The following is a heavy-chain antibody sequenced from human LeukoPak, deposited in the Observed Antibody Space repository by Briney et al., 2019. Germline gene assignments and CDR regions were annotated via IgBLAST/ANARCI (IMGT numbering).Heavy chain of an antibody. CDR2: IYYSGSN. D-gene: IGHD1-26*01. V-gene: IGHV4-39*01. CDR1: GGSISSSGYY. Sequence: PSETLSLTCAVCGGSISSSGYYWGWIRQPPGKGLEWISRIYYSGSNYYNPSLKSRVTISVDTSKNQLSLKLSSLTAADTAVYYCARHEYSGSYYGLSWFDPWGQGTLVTVSS. CDR3: ARHEYSGSYYGLSWFDP. J-gene: IGHJ5*02.